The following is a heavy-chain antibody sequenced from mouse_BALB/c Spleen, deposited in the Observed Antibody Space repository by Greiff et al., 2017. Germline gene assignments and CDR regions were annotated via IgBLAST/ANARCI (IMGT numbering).Heavy chain of an antibody. D-gene: IGHD4-1*02. CDR3: STGGEGY. J-gene: IGHJ2*01. CDR2: IDPENGNT. Sequence: EVKLVESGAELVRPGALVKLSCKASGFNIKDYYMHWVKQRPEQGLEWIGWIDPENGNTIYDPKFQGKASITADTSSNTAYLQLSSLTSEDTAVYYCSTGGEGYWGQGTTLTVSS. V-gene: IGHV14-1*02. CDR1: GFNIKDYY.